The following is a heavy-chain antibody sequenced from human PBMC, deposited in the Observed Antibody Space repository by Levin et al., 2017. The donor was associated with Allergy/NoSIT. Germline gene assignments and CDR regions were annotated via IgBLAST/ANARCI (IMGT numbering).Heavy chain of an antibody. V-gene: IGHV4-39*01. J-gene: IGHJ4*02. CDR1: VASISSSSYY. D-gene: IGHD6-13*01. CDR2: IYYSGNT. CDR3: ARQFWASAGIDPFDY. Sequence: GSLRLSCTVSVASISSSSYYWGWIRQPPGKGLEWIGSIYYSGNTYYNPSLKSRVSISGDTSNNQFSLKLSSVTAADTAVYYCARQFWASAGIDPFDYWGQGALVTVSS.